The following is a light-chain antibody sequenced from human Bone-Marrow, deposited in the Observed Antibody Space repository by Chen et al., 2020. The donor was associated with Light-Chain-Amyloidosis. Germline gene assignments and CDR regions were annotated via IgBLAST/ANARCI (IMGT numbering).Light chain of an antibody. J-gene: IGKJ3*01. CDR2: DAS. CDR1: EDISKF. CDR3: QQYDLGFT. V-gene: IGKV1-33*01. Sequence: DIQMTQSPSPLSASVGDRVTITCQASEDISKFLNWYQQKPGQAPKLLIYDASILQIGVPSRFSGSGSGTDFTFTISSLQPEDIATYYCQQYDLGFTFGPGTKVDI.